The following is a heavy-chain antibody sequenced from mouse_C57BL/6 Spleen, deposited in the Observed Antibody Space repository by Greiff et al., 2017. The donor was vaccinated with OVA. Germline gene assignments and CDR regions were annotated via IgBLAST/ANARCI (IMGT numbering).Heavy chain of an antibody. CDR2: ISYDGSN. CDR1: GYSITSGYY. V-gene: IGHV3-6*01. J-gene: IGHJ4*01. CDR3: ARCWCDVYAIAY. D-gene: IGHD1-1*02. Sequence: ESGPGLVKPSQSLSLTCSVTGYSITSGYYWNWIRQFPGNKLEWMGYISYDGSNNYNPSLRNRISITRDTSKNQFFLKLYSVTTEDAATYYCARCWCDVYAIAYWCQGTSVTVSS.